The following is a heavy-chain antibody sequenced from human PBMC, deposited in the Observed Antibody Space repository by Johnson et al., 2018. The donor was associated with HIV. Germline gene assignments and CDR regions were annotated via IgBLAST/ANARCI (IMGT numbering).Heavy chain of an antibody. CDR2: ISYDGSYQ. CDR3: AREPSIAAAGGDGAFDI. J-gene: IGHJ3*02. D-gene: IGHD6-13*01. V-gene: IGHV3-30*04. Sequence: TFSSYAMHWVRQAPRKGLEWVAVISYDGSYQYYADSAKGRFTISRDNSKNTLYLQMNSLRAEDTAVYYCAREPSIAAAGGDGAFDIWGRGTMLTVSS. CDR1: TFSSYA.